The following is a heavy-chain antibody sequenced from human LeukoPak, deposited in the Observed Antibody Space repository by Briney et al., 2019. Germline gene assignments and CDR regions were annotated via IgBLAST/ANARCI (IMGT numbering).Heavy chain of an antibody. CDR3: ATRRFGTQDIVVVPAASNWFDP. CDR1: GFTFDDYA. J-gene: IGHJ5*02. Sequence: GGSLRLSCAASGFTFDDYAMHWVRRAPGTGLEWVSGISWNSGSIGYADSVKGRFTISRDNSKNTLYLQMNSLRAEDTAVYYCATRRFGTQDIVVVPAASNWFDPWGQGTLVTVSS. D-gene: IGHD2-2*01. V-gene: IGHV3-9*01. CDR2: ISWNSGSI.